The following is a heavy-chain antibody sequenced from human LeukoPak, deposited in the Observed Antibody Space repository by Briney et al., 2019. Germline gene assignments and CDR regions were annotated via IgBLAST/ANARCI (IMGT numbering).Heavy chain of an antibody. J-gene: IGHJ4*02. CDR1: GGSISSYY. Sequence: SETLSLTCTVSGGSISSYYWSWIWQPPGKGLERIGYIYYSGSTNYNPSLRSRVTISVDTSKNQFSLKLSSVTAADTAVYYCARSATLLWFGELLQQDYFDHWGQGTLVTVSS. CDR2: IYYSGST. CDR3: ARSATLLWFGELLQQDYFDH. D-gene: IGHD3-10*01. V-gene: IGHV4-59*08.